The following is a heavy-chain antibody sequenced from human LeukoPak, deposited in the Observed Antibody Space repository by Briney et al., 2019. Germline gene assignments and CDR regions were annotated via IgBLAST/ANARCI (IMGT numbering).Heavy chain of an antibody. CDR3: ARVLQRSFSTYYFDY. CDR2: INPSGGST. V-gene: IGHV1-46*01. CDR1: GYTFTGYY. J-gene: IGHJ4*02. D-gene: IGHD6-25*01. Sequence: GASVKVSCKASGYTFTGYYMHWVRQAPGQGLEWMGIINPSGGSTSYAQKFQGRVTMTRDTSASTAYMELSSLRSEDTAVYYCARVLQRSFSTYYFDYWGQGTLVTVSS.